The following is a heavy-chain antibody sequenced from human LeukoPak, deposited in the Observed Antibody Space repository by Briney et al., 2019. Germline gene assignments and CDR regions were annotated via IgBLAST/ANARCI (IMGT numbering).Heavy chain of an antibody. CDR1: GYTFTSYA. Sequence: ASVKVSCKASGYTFTSYAMHWVRQAPGQRLEWMGWINAGNGNTKYSQKLQGRVTITRDTSASTAYMELSSLRSEDTAVYYCARRGYSGYDPFDYWGQGTLVTVSS. CDR3: ARRGYSGYDPFDY. J-gene: IGHJ4*02. CDR2: INAGNGNT. D-gene: IGHD5-12*01. V-gene: IGHV1-3*01.